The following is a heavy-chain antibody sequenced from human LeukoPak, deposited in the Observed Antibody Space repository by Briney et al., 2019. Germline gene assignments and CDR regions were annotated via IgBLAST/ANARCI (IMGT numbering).Heavy chain of an antibody. CDR2: INHDGSSK. J-gene: IGHJ4*02. D-gene: IGHD1-20*01. CDR3: AKGITGNSFYSDY. CDR1: GFSFSSDG. Sequence: PSGGSLRLSCAASGFSFSSDGIHWVRQAPGKGLEWLANINHDGSSKYYADSVRGRFTVSRDNSKNTLYLEMSSLRAEDTAVYFCAKGITGNSFYSDYWGQGTLVTVSS. V-gene: IGHV3-30*02.